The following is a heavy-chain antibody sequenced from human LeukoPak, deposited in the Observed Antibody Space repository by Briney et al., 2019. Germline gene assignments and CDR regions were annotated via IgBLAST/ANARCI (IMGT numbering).Heavy chain of an antibody. CDR2: IKQDGSEK. V-gene: IGHV3-7*01. Sequence: GGAPRPSRAAPGFTFCSFWMSWVRQAPGKGLGWGANIKQDGSEKYYVDSVKGRFTISRDNAKNSLYLQMNSLRAEDTAVYYCARDPGVGDPSAIDNWGQGTLVTVSS. CDR1: GFTFCSFW. J-gene: IGHJ4*02. D-gene: IGHD1-26*01. CDR3: ARDPGVGDPSAIDN.